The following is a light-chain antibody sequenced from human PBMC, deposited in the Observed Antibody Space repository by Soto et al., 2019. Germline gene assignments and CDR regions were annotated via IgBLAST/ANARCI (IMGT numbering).Light chain of an antibody. Sequence: DIQLTQSPSFLSASVGDRVTITCRASQGISSYLAWYQQKPGKAPKLLIYAASTLQSGVPSRFSGSGSGTEFTLTISSLQPEDVATYYCQQLNNYPSLTFGGGTKVEIK. CDR2: AAS. V-gene: IGKV1-9*01. J-gene: IGKJ4*01. CDR3: QQLNNYPSLT. CDR1: QGISSY.